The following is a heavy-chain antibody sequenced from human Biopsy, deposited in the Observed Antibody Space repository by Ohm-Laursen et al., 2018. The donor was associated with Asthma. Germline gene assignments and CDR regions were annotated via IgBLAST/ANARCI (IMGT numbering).Heavy chain of an antibody. CDR3: ARGGLHYYEYYGMDV. Sequence: SLRLSCSAPGFTFDNYTMHWVRQAPGKGLEWVTIISYDGRNTYYADSVEGRFTISRDNSKNTLFLQMSSLKPEDTAVYYCARGGLHYYEYYGMDVWGQGATVTVSS. J-gene: IGHJ6*02. CDR1: GFTFDNYT. V-gene: IGHV3-30*04. D-gene: IGHD2-21*02. CDR2: ISYDGRNT.